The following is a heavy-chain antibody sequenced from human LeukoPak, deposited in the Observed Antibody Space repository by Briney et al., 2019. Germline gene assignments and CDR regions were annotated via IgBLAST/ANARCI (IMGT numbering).Heavy chain of an antibody. CDR1: GFTFDNYA. CDR3: ARGRGD. J-gene: IGHJ4*02. D-gene: IGHD3-10*01. V-gene: IGHV3-23*01. Sequence: GGSLRLSCAASGFTFDNYAMSWVRQAPGKGLEWVSLIVASSGSTFYADSVKGRFTISRDSSKNTLYLQMNSLRAEDTAVYYCARGRGDWGQGTLVTVSS. CDR2: IVASSGST.